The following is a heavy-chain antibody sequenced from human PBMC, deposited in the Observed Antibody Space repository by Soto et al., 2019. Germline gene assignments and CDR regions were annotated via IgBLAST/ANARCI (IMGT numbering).Heavy chain of an antibody. D-gene: IGHD3-10*01. CDR1: GGSFSGYY. CDR2: ITHIGNT. V-gene: IGHV4-34*01. CDR3: ATRLRGLLSCGQSPHPFDY. J-gene: IGHJ4*02. Sequence: QVQLQQWGAGLLKPSETLSLTCAVYGGSFSGYYWSWIRQPPGKGLEWIGEITHIGNTNYNPALRSRVTISLDTSKNQFSLSLSSVTAADTAVYYCATRLRGLLSCGQSPHPFDYWGQGNLVTVSS.